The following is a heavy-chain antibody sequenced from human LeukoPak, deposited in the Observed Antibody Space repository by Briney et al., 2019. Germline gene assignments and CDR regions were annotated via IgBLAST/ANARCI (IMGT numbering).Heavy chain of an antibody. Sequence: PGGSLRLSCAASGFTFSSYAMYWVRQAPGKGLEYVSAISSNGGSTYYADSVKGRFTISRDNSKNMLYLQMGSLRAEDMAVYYCARGDYGDFSHYYYYGMDVWGKGTTVTVSS. CDR2: ISSNGGST. CDR1: GFTFSSYA. D-gene: IGHD4-17*01. CDR3: ARGDYGDFSHYYYYGMDV. V-gene: IGHV3-64*02. J-gene: IGHJ6*04.